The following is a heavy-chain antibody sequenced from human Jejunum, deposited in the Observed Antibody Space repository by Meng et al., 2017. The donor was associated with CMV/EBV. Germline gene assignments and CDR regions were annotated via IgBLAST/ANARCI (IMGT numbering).Heavy chain of an antibody. V-gene: IGHV3-48*03. J-gene: IGHJ4*02. CDR2: ISSSGDTK. CDR1: FSTYE. Sequence: FSTYEMNWVRQAPGKGLEWISSISSSGDTKYNADTEKGRFTISRDNAKNSLYLQMNSLRAEDTAVYYCARGDYDFWGGYWGQGTLVTVSS. CDR3: ARGDYDFWGGY. D-gene: IGHD3-3*01.